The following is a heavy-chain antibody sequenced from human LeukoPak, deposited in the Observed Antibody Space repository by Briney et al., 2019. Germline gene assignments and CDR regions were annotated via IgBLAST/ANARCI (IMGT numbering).Heavy chain of an antibody. D-gene: IGHD3-3*01. Sequence: PGGSLRLSCAASGFTFSSYWMNWVRQAPGKGLDWVANIKQDGSEKYYVDSVKGRFTISRDNAKNSLYLQMNSLRAEDTAVYYCARSDYDFWSGYSAYYYYYMDVWGKGTTVTVSS. V-gene: IGHV3-7*01. CDR1: GFTFSSYW. CDR3: ARSDYDFWSGYSAYYYYYMDV. J-gene: IGHJ6*03. CDR2: IKQDGSEK.